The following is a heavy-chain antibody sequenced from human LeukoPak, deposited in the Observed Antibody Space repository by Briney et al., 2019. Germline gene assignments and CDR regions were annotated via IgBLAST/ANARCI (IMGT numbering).Heavy chain of an antibody. D-gene: IGHD3-3*01. CDR2: INHSGST. CDR1: GGSFSGYY. V-gene: IGHV4-34*01. J-gene: IGHJ6*03. Sequence: TSSETLSLTCAVYGGSFSGYYWSWIRQPPGKGLEWIGEINHSGSTNYNPSLKSRVTISVDTSKNQFSLKLSSVTAAGTAVYYCARRHVLRFLEWLPTPSDYYYYMDVWGKGTTVTVSS. CDR3: ARRHVLRFLEWLPTPSDYYYYMDV.